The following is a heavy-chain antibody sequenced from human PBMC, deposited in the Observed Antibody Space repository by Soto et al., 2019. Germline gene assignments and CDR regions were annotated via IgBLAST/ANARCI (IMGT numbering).Heavy chain of an antibody. D-gene: IGHD3-10*01. CDR2: IYYSGST. CDR3: ARVRFPGSTNWFDP. CDR1: GGSISSGGYY. J-gene: IGHJ5*02. V-gene: IGHV4-31*03. Sequence: SETLSLTCTASGGSISSGGYYWSWIRQHPGKGLEWIGYIYYSGSTYYNPSLKSRVTISVDTSKNQFSLKLGSVTAADTAVYYCARVRFPGSTNWFDPWGQGTLVTVSS.